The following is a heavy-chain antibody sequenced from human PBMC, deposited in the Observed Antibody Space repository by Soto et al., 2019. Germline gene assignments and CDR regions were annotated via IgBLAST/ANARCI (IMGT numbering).Heavy chain of an antibody. CDR3: AKDTRAAADPYYFDF. CDR2: ISGSGGST. CDR1: GFTFSSYA. V-gene: IGHV3-23*01. J-gene: IGHJ4*02. D-gene: IGHD6-13*01. Sequence: EVQLLESGGGLVQPGGSLRLSCAASGFTFSSYAMSWVSQAPGKGLEWVSAISGSGGSTYYADSVKGRFTISRDNSKNTLYLQMNSLRAEDTAIYYCAKDTRAAADPYYFDFWGQGTLVTVSS.